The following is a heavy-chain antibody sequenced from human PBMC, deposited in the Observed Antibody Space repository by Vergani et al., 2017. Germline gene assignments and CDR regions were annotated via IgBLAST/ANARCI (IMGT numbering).Heavy chain of an antibody. V-gene: IGHV3-48*04. Sequence: EMQLVESGGGLIQPGGSLRLSCAASGFDFSTYSMGWVRQAPGKGLEWVSYISSVGSIVHYADSVKGRFTISRDNAENLLILQMDSMRGEDTGVYFCARDMRRHSHGSGVGDYWGQGTLVTVS. D-gene: IGHD3-10*01. CDR2: ISSVGSIV. CDR3: ARDMRRHSHGSGVGDY. J-gene: IGHJ4*02. CDR1: GFDFSTYS.